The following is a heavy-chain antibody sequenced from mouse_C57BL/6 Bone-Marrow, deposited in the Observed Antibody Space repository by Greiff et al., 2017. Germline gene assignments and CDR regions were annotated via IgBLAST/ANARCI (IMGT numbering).Heavy chain of an antibody. CDR1: GYTFTSYW. CDR2: IDPSDSYT. D-gene: IGHD2-1*01. Sequence: QVQLQQPGAELVRPGTSVKLSCKASGYTFTSYWMHWVKQRPGQGLEWIGVIDPSDSYTNYNQKFKGKATLTVDTSSSTAYMQRSSLTSEDSAVYYCASRPLYDGGHYYAMDYWGQGTSVTVSS. CDR3: ASRPLYDGGHYYAMDY. J-gene: IGHJ4*01. V-gene: IGHV1-59*01.